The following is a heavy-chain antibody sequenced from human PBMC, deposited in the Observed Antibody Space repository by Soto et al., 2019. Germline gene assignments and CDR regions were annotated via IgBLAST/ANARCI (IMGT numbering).Heavy chain of an antibody. Sequence: ASVKVSCKASGYTFTSYGISRVRQAPGQGLEWMGWISAYNGNTNYAQKLQGRVTMTTDTSTSTAYMELRSLRSDDTAVYYCARDVGATSKPYYFDYWGQGTLVTVSS. D-gene: IGHD1-26*01. V-gene: IGHV1-18*04. J-gene: IGHJ4*02. CDR3: ARDVGATSKPYYFDY. CDR2: ISAYNGNT. CDR1: GYTFTSYG.